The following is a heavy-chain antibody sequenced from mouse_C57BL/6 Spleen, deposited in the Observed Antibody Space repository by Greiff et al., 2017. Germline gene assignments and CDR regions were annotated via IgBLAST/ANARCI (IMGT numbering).Heavy chain of an antibody. D-gene: IGHD2-4*01. Sequence: EVKVVESGGGLVKPGGSLKLSCAASGFTFSSYAMSWVRQTPEKRLEWVATISDGGSYTYYPDNVKGRFTISRDNAKNNLYLQMSHLKSEDTAMYYCAREPYDYYYAMDYWGQGTSVTVSS. V-gene: IGHV5-4*01. CDR1: GFTFSSYA. CDR3: AREPYDYYYAMDY. J-gene: IGHJ4*01. CDR2: ISDGGSYT.